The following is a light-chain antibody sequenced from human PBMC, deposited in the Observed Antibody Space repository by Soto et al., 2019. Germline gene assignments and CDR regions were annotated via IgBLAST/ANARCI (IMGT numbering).Light chain of an antibody. CDR2: AAS. J-gene: IGKJ3*01. Sequence: SSLSASVGDRVTITCRASQTIIRYLNWYQQKPGRAPNLLIYAASSLHTGVPSRFSASGSGTEFTLTISSLQPEDSATYYCQQSYSTLFTFGPG. CDR3: QQSYSTLFT. CDR1: QTIIRY. V-gene: IGKV1-39*01.